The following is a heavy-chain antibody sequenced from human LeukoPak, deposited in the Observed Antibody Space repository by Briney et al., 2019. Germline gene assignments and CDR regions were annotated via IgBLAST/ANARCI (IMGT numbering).Heavy chain of an antibody. CDR1: GGSISSYY. Sequence: SETLSLTCTVSGGSISSYYWSWIRQPPGKGLEWIGYIYYSGSTNYNPSLKNRVTISVDTSKNQFSLKLSSVTAADTAVYYCARAEWELLLDYWGQGTLVTVSS. D-gene: IGHD1-26*01. CDR3: ARAEWELLLDY. V-gene: IGHV4-59*01. J-gene: IGHJ4*02. CDR2: IYYSGST.